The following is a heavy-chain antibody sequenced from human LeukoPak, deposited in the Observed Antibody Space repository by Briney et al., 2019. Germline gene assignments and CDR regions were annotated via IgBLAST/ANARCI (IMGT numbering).Heavy chain of an antibody. Sequence: KPSETLSLTCTVSGGSISSSSYYWGWIRQPPGKGLEWIGSIYHSGSSYYNPSLTSRVPISVDTSKNQFSLKLSSVTAADTAVYYCARHSSYYGNFDYWGQGTLVTVSS. CDR1: GGSISSSSYY. D-gene: IGHD3-10*01. CDR2: IYHSGSS. V-gene: IGHV4-39*01. CDR3: ARHSSYYGNFDY. J-gene: IGHJ4*02.